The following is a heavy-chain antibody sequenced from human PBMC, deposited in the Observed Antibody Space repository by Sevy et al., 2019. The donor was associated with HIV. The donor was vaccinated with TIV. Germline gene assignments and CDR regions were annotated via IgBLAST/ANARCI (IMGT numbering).Heavy chain of an antibody. CDR2: IIPIFGTA. CDR1: GGTFSSYA. CDR3: ARGLPTAWDYYYMDV. Sequence: ASVKVSCKASGGTFSSYAISWVRQAPGQGLEWMGGIIPIFGTANYAQKFQGRVTITADKSTSTAYMELSSLRSEDTAVYYCARGLPTAWDYYYMDVWGKRTTVTVSS. J-gene: IGHJ6*03. D-gene: IGHD4-17*01. V-gene: IGHV1-69*06.